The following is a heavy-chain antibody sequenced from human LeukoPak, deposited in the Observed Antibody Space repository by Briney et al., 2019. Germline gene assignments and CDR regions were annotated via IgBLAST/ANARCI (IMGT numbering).Heavy chain of an antibody. Sequence: SETLSLTCTVSGGSISSYYWSWIRQPPGKGLEWIGYIYYSGSTNYNPSLKSRVTISVDTSKNQSSLKLSSVTAADTAVYYCARVSYGSGSYYWGQGTLVTVSS. J-gene: IGHJ4*02. CDR1: GGSISSYY. D-gene: IGHD3-10*01. CDR3: ARVSYGSGSYY. V-gene: IGHV4-59*01. CDR2: IYYSGST.